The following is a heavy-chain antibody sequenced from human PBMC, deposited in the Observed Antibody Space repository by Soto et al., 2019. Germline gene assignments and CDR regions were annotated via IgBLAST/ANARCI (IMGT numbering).Heavy chain of an antibody. J-gene: IGHJ6*02. Sequence: PSETLSLTCSVSGGSISSYYWIWIRQPPGKGLEWIGYIYYSGSTNYNPSLKSRVTISVDTSKNQFSLKLSSVTAADTAVYYCARGEDYYDSSGYYYNYYGMDVWGQGTTVTVSS. CDR2: IYYSGST. CDR3: ARGEDYYDSSGYYYNYYGMDV. V-gene: IGHV4-59*01. CDR1: GGSISSYY. D-gene: IGHD3-22*01.